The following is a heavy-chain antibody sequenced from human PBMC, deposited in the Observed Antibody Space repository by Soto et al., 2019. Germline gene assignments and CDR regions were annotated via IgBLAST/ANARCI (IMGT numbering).Heavy chain of an antibody. Sequence: PGESLKISCKGSGYSFTSYWISWVRQMPGKGLEWMGRIDPSDSYTNYSPSFQGHVTISADKSISTAYLQWSSLKASDTAMYYCASGTIAYYYYGMDVRGQGTTVTVSS. J-gene: IGHJ6*02. CDR2: IDPSDSYT. D-gene: IGHD1-26*01. V-gene: IGHV5-10-1*01. CDR3: ASGTIAYYYYGMDV. CDR1: GYSFTSYW.